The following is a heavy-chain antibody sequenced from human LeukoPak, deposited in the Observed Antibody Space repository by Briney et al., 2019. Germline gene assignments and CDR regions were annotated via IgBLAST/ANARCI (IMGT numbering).Heavy chain of an antibody. Sequence: SGGSLRLSCAASGFTFSSYAMSWVRQAPGGGLEWVSATSGSGGSTYYADSVKGRFTISRDNSKNTLYLQMISRRAEDTAVYYCAKTRAFRRDRRTGYCSSTSCYGLSYYYYGMDVWGQGTTVTVSS. D-gene: IGHD2-2*01. V-gene: IGHV3-23*01. CDR2: TSGSGGST. J-gene: IGHJ6*02. CDR1: GFTFSSYA. CDR3: AKTRAFRRDRRTGYCSSTSCYGLSYYYYGMDV.